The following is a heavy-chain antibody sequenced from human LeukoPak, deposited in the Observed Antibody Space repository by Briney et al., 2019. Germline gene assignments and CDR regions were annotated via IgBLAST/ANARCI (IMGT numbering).Heavy chain of an antibody. CDR2: ISTSGGST. J-gene: IGHJ4*02. CDR3: ARQIGYCSSGTCYFDF. CDR1: GFTFSNYA. D-gene: IGHD2-15*01. Sequence: GGSLRLSCAASGFTFSNYAMSWVRQAPGKGLEWVSSISTSGGSTYYADSVKGRFTISRDNSKNTLYLQMNSLRAEDTAVYYCARQIGYCSSGTCYFDFWGQGSLVTVSS. V-gene: IGHV3-23*01.